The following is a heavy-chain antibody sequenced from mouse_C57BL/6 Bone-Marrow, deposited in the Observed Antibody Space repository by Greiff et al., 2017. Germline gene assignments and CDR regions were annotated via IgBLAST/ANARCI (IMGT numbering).Heavy chain of an antibody. CDR2: IYPRSGNT. Sequence: QVQLQQSGAELARPGASVKLSCKASGYTFTSYGISWVKQRTGQGLEWIGEIYPRSGNTYYNAKFKGKATLTADKSSRTAYMELRSLTSEDSAVYFCAGEGITPWFAYWGQGTLVTVSA. J-gene: IGHJ3*01. CDR3: AGEGITPWFAY. CDR1: GYTFTSYG. V-gene: IGHV1-81*01. D-gene: IGHD1-1*01.